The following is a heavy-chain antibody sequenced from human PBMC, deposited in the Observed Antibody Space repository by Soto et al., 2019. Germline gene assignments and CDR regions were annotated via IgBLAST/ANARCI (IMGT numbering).Heavy chain of an antibody. CDR3: LIAVAGSFAPDY. CDR1: GFTFSTYS. V-gene: IGHV3-21*01. J-gene: IGHJ4*02. Sequence: GGSLRLSCAASGFTFSTYSMNWVRQAPGKGLEWVSYISSSSTYIYYADSVKGRFTISRDNAKNSLYLQMNSLRAEDTAVYYCLIAVAGSFAPDYWGQGTRVTV. CDR2: ISSSSTYI. D-gene: IGHD6-19*01.